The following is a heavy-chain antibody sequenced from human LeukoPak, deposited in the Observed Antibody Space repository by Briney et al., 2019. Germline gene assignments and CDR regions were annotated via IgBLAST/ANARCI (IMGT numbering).Heavy chain of an antibody. CDR1: GYSISSGYY. CDR3: ARRSGSYYYYYYMDV. J-gene: IGHJ6*03. CDR2: IYHSGST. V-gene: IGHV4-38-2*02. Sequence: SETLSLTCTVSGYSISSGYYWGWIRQPPGKGLEWIGSIYHSGSTYYNPSLKSRVTISVDTSKNQFSLKLSSVTAADTAVYYCARRSGSYYYYYYMDVWGKGTTVTVSS. D-gene: IGHD1-26*01.